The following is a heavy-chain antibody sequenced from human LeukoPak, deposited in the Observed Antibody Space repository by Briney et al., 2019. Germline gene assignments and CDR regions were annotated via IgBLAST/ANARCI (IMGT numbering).Heavy chain of an antibody. J-gene: IGHJ5*02. CDR2: IYYSGST. D-gene: IGHD3-22*01. CDR1: GGSISSYY. V-gene: IGHV4-59*01. Sequence: SETLSLTCAVYGGSISSYYWSWIRQPPGKGLEWIGYIYYSGSTNYNPSLKSRVTISVDTSKNQFSLKLSSVTAADTAVYYCARGGIVVVNWFDPWGQGTLVTVSS. CDR3: ARGGIVVVNWFDP.